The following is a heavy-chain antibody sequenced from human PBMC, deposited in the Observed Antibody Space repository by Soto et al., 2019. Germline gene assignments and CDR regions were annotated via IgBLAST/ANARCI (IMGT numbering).Heavy chain of an antibody. CDR3: ASWGRITGTPFSGVL. CDR2: ISSSSSYT. J-gene: IGHJ4*02. CDR1: GFTFSDYY. Sequence: GGSLRLSCAASGFTFSDYYMSWIRQAPGKGLEWVSYISSSSSYTNYADSVKGRFTISRDNGKNSLYLQMNSLRAEDTAVYYCASWGRITGTPFSGVLWGQGTLVTVSS. D-gene: IGHD1-20*01. V-gene: IGHV3-11*06.